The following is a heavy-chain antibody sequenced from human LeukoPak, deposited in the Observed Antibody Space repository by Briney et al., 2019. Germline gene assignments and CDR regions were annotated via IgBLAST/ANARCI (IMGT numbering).Heavy chain of an antibody. D-gene: IGHD3-16*01. CDR3: AHRGGKADAFDI. V-gene: IGHV2-5*02. Sequence: ESGPTLVKPTQTLMLTCTFSGFSLSTSGVGVGWIRQPPGKALEWLALIYWDDDKRYSPSLKSRLTITKDTSKNQVVLTMTNMDPVDAATYYCAHRGGKADAFDIWGQGTMVTVSS. J-gene: IGHJ3*02. CDR1: GFSLSTSGVG. CDR2: IYWDDDK.